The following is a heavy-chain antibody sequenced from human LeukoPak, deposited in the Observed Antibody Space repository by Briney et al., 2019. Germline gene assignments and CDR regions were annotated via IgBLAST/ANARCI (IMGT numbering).Heavy chain of an antibody. D-gene: IGHD3-10*01. CDR1: GFIVNSNY. CDR2: IFSGGGT. V-gene: IGHV3-66*01. CDR3: ARGRGYYNSGYYFDY. Sequence: PGGSLRLSCAASGFIVNSNYMSWVRLAPGKGLEWISGIFSGGGTNYANSVKGRFTISRDNSKNTLYLQMNSLRAEDTAVYYCARGRGYYNSGYYFDYWGQGTLVTVSS. J-gene: IGHJ4*02.